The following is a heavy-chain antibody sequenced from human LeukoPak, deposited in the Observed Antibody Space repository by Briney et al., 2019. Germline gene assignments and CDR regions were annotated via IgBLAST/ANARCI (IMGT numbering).Heavy chain of an antibody. CDR1: GYTFPSNY. V-gene: IGHV1-46*01. CDR2: IHPRDGST. CDR3: ARDQEGFDY. J-gene: IGHJ4*02. Sequence: GASVTVSCKASGYTFPSNYIHWVRQAPGPGLEWMGMIHPRDGSTSYAQKFQGRVTVARDTSTSTVHRERSGLRAEDGGVYYCARDQEGFDYWGQGTLVTVSS.